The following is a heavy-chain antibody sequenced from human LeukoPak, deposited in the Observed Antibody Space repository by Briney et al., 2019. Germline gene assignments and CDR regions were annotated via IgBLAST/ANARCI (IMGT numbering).Heavy chain of an antibody. J-gene: IGHJ6*02. D-gene: IGHD6-19*01. Sequence: PGRSLSLSCAVSGFTVSSNYMSWVRQAPGQGLEGVSVIYSGGSTYSADSVKGRFTISRHNSKHTLYPQLNSLRPEDTAVSACARESRGMAVAVHYYYYGMAVWGQRTTVTVSS. CDR2: IYSGGST. CDR3: ARESRGMAVAVHYYYYGMAV. CDR1: GFTVSSNY. V-gene: IGHV3-53*04.